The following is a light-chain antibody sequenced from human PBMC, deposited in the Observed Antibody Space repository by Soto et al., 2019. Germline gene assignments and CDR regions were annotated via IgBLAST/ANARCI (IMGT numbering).Light chain of an antibody. V-gene: IGKV1-5*03. Sequence: DIQMTQSPSTLSGSVGDRVTITCRASQTISSWLAWYQQKPGKAPKLLIYKASTLKSGVPSRFSGSGSGTEFTLTISSLQPDDFATYYCQHYKSYPLTFGQGTKVDIK. CDR3: QHYKSYPLT. CDR2: KAS. J-gene: IGKJ1*01. CDR1: QTISSW.